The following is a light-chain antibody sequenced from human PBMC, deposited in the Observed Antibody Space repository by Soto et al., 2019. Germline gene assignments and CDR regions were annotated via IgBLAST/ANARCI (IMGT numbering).Light chain of an antibody. CDR1: QGIYSR. CDR3: QQANSFPLT. Sequence: DMQMTQSPSSVSASVGDTVTITCRASQGIYSRLAWYQQKPGKAPELLIYATSTLQNGVPSRFSGSGFGTDFTLSISSLQPEDSASYFCQQANSFPLTFGGGTKVDIK. V-gene: IGKV1D-12*01. CDR2: ATS. J-gene: IGKJ4*01.